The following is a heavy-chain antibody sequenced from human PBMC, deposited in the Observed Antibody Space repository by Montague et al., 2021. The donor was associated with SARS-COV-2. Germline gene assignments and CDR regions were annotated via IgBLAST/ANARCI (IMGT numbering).Heavy chain of an antibody. CDR1: GGSISSSDW. CDR3: TRHVHMTWPEPSPGFDY. D-gene: IGHD1-1*01. V-gene: IGHV4-39*01. Sequence: SETLSLTCGVSGGSISSSDWWSWVRQPPGKGLEWIGSVHYSGRPYYNPSLKSRVTIYVDTSKNQLSLKLSSVTAADTAVYYCTRHVHMTWPEPSPGFDYWGQGTLVTVSS. J-gene: IGHJ4*02. CDR2: VHYSGRP.